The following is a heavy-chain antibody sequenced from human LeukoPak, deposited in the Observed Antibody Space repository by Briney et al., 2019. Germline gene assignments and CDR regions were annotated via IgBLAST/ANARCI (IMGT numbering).Heavy chain of an antibody. V-gene: IGHV3-53*01. CDR1: GFTFSSYE. CDR2: IYSGGST. Sequence: GGSLRLSCAASGFTFSSYEMNWVRQAPGKGLEWVSVIYSGGSTYYADSVKGRFTISRDNFKNTLYLQMNSLRAEDTAVYYCAREYYYASSGHNWFDPWGQGTLVTVSS. D-gene: IGHD3-22*01. J-gene: IGHJ5*02. CDR3: AREYYYASSGHNWFDP.